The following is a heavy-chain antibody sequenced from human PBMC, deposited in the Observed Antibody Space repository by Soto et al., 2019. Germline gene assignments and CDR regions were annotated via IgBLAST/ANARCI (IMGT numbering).Heavy chain of an antibody. D-gene: IGHD2-2*01. CDR2: MNPNSGNK. CDR3: ARVGLGYCSSTSCPYYYYMDV. Sequence: ASVKVSCEASGYTFTSYDINWVRQATGQGLEWMGWMNPNSGNKGYAQKFQGRVTMTRNTSISTAYMELSSLRSEDTAVYYCARVGLGYCSSTSCPYYYYMDVWGKGTTVTVSS. J-gene: IGHJ6*03. CDR1: GYTFTSYD. V-gene: IGHV1-8*01.